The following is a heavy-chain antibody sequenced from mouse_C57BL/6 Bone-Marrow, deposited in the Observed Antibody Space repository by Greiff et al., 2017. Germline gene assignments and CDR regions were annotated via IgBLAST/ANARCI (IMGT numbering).Heavy chain of an antibody. J-gene: IGHJ4*01. D-gene: IGHD1-1*01. CDR1: GYTFTSYW. V-gene: IGHV1-55*01. CDR3: AGERTVHYAMDY. Sequence: QVQLQQPGAELVKPGASVKMSCKASGYTFTSYWITWVKQRPGQGLEWIGDIYPGSGRTNYNEKFKSKATLTVDTSSSTAYMQLSSLTSEDSAVYYCAGERTVHYAMDYWGQGTSVTVSS. CDR2: IYPGSGRT.